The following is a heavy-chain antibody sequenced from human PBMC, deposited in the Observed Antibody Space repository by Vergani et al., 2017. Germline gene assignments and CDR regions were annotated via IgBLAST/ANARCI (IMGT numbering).Heavy chain of an antibody. V-gene: IGHV3-23*01. CDR3: AKAERRHXVVVPAASPGAFDI. Sequence: EVQLLESGGGLVQPGGSLRLSCAASGFTFSSYAMSWVRQAPGKGLEWVSAISGSGGSTYYADSVKGRFTISRDNSKNTLYLQMNSLRAEDTAVYYCAKAERRHXVVVPAASPGAFDIWGQGTMVTVSS. CDR1: GFTFSSYA. D-gene: IGHD2-2*01. CDR2: ISGSGGST. J-gene: IGHJ3*02.